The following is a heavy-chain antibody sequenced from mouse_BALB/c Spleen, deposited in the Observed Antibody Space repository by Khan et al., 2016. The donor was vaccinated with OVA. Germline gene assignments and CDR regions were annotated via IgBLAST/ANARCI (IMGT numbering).Heavy chain of an antibody. CDR1: GFNIKDTY. Sequence: VQLQQSGAELVKPGASVKLSCTVSGFNIKDTYMHWVNQRPEQGLEGIGRIDPATGNIKYDPKFQGKATITSDTSSNRVDLNLSSLTSEDTAVYYWARSAIHYYGSYVMDYWGRSTSVTVSS. CDR3: ARSAIHYYGSYVMDY. J-gene: IGHJ4*01. V-gene: IGHV14-3*02. D-gene: IGHD1-2*01. CDR2: IDPATGNI.